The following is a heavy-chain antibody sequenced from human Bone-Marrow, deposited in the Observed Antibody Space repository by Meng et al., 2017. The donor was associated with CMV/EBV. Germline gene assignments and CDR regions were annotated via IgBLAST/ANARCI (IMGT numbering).Heavy chain of an antibody. D-gene: IGHD3-16*02. V-gene: IGHV3-21*01. Sequence: GGSLRLSCAASGFTFSSYSMNWVRQAPGKGLECVSSISSSSSYIYYADSVKGRFTISRDNAKNSLYLQMNSLRAEDTAVYYCARDYGRLGELSSGKNYYYYGMDVWGQGTTVTVSS. J-gene: IGHJ6*02. CDR2: ISSSSSYI. CDR3: ARDYGRLGELSSGKNYYYYGMDV. CDR1: GFTFSSYS.